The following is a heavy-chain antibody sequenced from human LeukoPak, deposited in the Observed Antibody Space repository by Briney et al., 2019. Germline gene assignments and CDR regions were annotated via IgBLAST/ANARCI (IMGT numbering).Heavy chain of an antibody. CDR2: INPNSGGT. CDR1: GYTFTGYY. J-gene: IGHJ4*02. Sequence: ASVKVSCKASGYTFTGYYMHWVRQAPGQGLEWMGWINPNSGGTNYVQKFQGRVTMTRDTSISTAYMELSRLRSDDTAVYYCARPGTKRWLQLWYFDYWGQGTLVTVSS. CDR3: ARPGTKRWLQLWYFDY. D-gene: IGHD5-24*01. V-gene: IGHV1-2*02.